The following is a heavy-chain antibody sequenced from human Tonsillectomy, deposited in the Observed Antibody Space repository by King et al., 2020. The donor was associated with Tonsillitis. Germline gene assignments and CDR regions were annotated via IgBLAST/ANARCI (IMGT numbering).Heavy chain of an antibody. J-gene: IGHJ3*02. V-gene: IGHV3-11*05. D-gene: IGHD2-2*01. CDR3: ATSGGYCSSTSCYLGAFDI. Sequence: VQLVESGGGLVKPGGSLRLSCAASRLTFSDYYMSWIRQAPGKGLEWVSYISSRSTYTNYADSVKGRFTISRDNAKNSVYLQMNSLRADDTAVYYCATSGGYCSSTSCYLGAFDIWGQGTMVTVSS. CDR2: ISSRSTYT. CDR1: RLTFSDYY.